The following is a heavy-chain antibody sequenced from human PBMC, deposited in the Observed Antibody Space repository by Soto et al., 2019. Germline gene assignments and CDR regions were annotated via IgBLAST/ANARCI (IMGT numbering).Heavy chain of an antibody. Sequence: EAQLLESGGGLARPGGSLRLSCVASGFIFSDYAMTWLRQAPGKVLEWVATISATGGNIEYRESLKGRFTISRDNSKKMVYLQINVLTADETAVYYCAKVAGGLGYFDRWGRGTLVTVSA. CDR2: ISATGGNI. V-gene: IGHV3-23*01. J-gene: IGHJ2*01. D-gene: IGHD3-16*01. CDR3: AKVAGGLGYFDR. CDR1: GFIFSDYA.